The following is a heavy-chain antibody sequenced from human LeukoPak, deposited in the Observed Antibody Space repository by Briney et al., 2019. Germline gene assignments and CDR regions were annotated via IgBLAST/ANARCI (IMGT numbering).Heavy chain of an antibody. CDR2: IWHDGIKQ. D-gene: IGHD5-12*01. V-gene: IGHV3-33*01. CDR3: ARRGHSGYDTLDY. Sequence: GRSLRLSCATSGFTFSNYGLHWVRQAPGKGLEWVSVIWHDGIKQYYADSVQGRFTISRDNFKKTVYLQMSSLRAEDTAVYYCARRGHSGYDTLDYWGQGTLVIVSS. J-gene: IGHJ4*02. CDR1: GFTFSNYG.